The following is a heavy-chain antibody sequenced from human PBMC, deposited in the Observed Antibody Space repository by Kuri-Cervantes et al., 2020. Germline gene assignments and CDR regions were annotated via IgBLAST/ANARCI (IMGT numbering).Heavy chain of an antibody. CDR2: ISSSSSTI. CDR1: GFTFSSYS. J-gene: IGHJ3*02. V-gene: IGHV3-48*02. Sequence: GESLKIFCAASGFTFSSYSMNWVRQAPGKGLEWVSYISSSSSTIYYADSVKGRFTISRDNARNSLYLQMNSLRDEDTAVYYCVSLFVVVPAARRDAFDIWGQGTMVTVSS. D-gene: IGHD2-2*01. CDR3: VSLFVVVPAARRDAFDI.